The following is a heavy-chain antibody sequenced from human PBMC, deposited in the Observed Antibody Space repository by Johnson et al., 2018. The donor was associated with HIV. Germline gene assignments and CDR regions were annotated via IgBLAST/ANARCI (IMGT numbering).Heavy chain of an antibody. Sequence: VQLVESGGGVVQPGGSLRLSCAASGFTFSSYAMHWVRPAPGKGLEYVSAISSNVGITFYANSLTGRFTISRDNSKNTLYLQMNSLRAEDTAVHYCAREGNYYDSSSHVFDIWGQGTMVTVSS. J-gene: IGHJ3*02. CDR2: ISSNVGIT. CDR1: GFTFSSYA. V-gene: IGHV3-64*01. CDR3: AREGNYYDSSSHVFDI. D-gene: IGHD3-22*01.